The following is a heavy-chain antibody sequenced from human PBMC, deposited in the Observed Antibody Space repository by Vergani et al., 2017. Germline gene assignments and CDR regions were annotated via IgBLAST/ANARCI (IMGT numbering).Heavy chain of an antibody. J-gene: IGHJ4*02. Sequence: QVQLQESGPGLVKPSETLSLTCTVSGGSISSYYWSWIRQPPGEGLEWIGYIYYSVSTNYNPSLKSRVTISVDTSKNQFSLKLRSVTAADTAVYYCARDGPPYCGGXCYSWGQGTLVTVSS. CDR3: ARDGPPYCGGXCYS. CDR1: GGSISSYY. D-gene: IGHD2-21*01. V-gene: IGHV4-59*01. CDR2: IYYSVST.